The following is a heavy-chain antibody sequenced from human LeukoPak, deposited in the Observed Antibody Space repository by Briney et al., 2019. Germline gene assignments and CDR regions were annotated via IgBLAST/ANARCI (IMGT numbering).Heavy chain of an antibody. V-gene: IGHV4-34*11. J-gene: IGHJ4*02. CDR1: GGSFSGYY. CDR3: ARDQPSRDGYNGYFDY. D-gene: IGHD5-24*01. Sequence: PSETLSLTCAVYGGSFSGYYWSWIRQPPGKGLEWIGSIYYSGSTYYNPSLKSRVTISVDTSKNHFSLNLTYVTAADTAVYYCARDQPSRDGYNGYFDYWGQGTLVTVSS. CDR2: IYYSGST.